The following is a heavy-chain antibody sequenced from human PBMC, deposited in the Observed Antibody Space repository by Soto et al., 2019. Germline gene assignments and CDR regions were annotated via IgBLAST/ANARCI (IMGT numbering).Heavy chain of an antibody. CDR2: ISYDGSNK. CDR3: AKDQFRWYLQSLDY. Sequence: QVQLVESGGGVVQPGRSLRLSCAASGFTFSSYGMHRVRQAPGKGLEWVAVISYDGSNKYYADSVKGRFTISRDNSKNTLYLQMNSLRAEDTAVYYCAKDQFRWYLQSLDYWGQGTLVTVSS. D-gene: IGHD6-13*01. CDR1: GFTFSSYG. V-gene: IGHV3-30*18. J-gene: IGHJ4*02.